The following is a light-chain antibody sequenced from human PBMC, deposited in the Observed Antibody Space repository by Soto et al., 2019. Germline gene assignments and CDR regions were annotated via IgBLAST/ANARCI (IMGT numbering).Light chain of an antibody. Sequence: SYELTQPPSVSVSPGQTASITCSGVKLGDKYACWYQQKPGQSPVLVIYQDSKRPSGIPERFSGSNSGNTATLTISGTQAMDEADYYCQAWDSITAVFGGGTKVTVL. V-gene: IGLV3-1*01. CDR3: QAWDSITAV. CDR1: KLGDKY. CDR2: QDS. J-gene: IGLJ2*01.